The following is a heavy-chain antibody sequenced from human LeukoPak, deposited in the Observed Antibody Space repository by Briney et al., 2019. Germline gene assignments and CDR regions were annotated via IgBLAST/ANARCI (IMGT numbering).Heavy chain of an antibody. D-gene: IGHD2-8*01. CDR1: GGSISSYY. V-gene: IGHV4-59*08. CDR3: ARHPPYEGWFDP. CDR2: IYYSGST. Sequence: SETLSLTCTVSGGSISSYYWSWIRQPPGKGLEWIGCIYYSGSTNYNPSLKSRVTISVDTSKNQFSLKLSSVTAADTAVYYCARHPPYEGWFDPWGQGTLVTVSS. J-gene: IGHJ5*02.